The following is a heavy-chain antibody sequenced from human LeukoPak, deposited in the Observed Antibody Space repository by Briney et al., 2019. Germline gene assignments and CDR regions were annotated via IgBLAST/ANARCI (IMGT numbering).Heavy chain of an antibody. CDR2: IKSSGDNT. Sequence: QAGGSLRLSCAASGFTFSAYAMSWVRQAPGKGLEWVSSIKSSGDNTYYADSVKGRFTISRDNSKNTIYLQMNSLRAEDTAVYYCAKVWERTDRVYGGQGSLVTVSS. CDR3: AKVWERTDRVY. D-gene: IGHD1-1*01. CDR1: GFTFSAYA. V-gene: IGHV3-23*01. J-gene: IGHJ4*02.